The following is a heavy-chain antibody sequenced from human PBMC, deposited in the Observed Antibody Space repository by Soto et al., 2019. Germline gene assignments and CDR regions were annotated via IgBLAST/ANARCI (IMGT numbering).Heavy chain of an antibody. CDR2: IKPNSGGT. Sequence: QVQLVQSGAEVKKPGASVKVSCKASGYTFTGYYMHWVRQAPGQGLEWMGWIKPNSGGTNYAQKFKGRVTMTRETSISTAYMELSRLRSDDTAVYYCARLMTKSGSYNYWGQGNLVTVSS. V-gene: IGHV1-2*02. CDR3: ARLMTKSGSYNY. CDR1: GYTFTGYY. D-gene: IGHD1-26*01. J-gene: IGHJ4*02.